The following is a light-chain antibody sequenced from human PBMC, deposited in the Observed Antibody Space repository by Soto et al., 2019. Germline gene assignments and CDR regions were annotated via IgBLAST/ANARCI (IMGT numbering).Light chain of an antibody. CDR3: ETWDTNTRV. J-gene: IGLJ3*02. CDR1: SGHSSYI. Sequence: QPVLTQSSSASASLGSSVKLTCTLSSGHSSYIIAWHQQQPGKAPRYLMKLEGSGTYNKGSGVPDRFSGSSSGADRYLTISNLQSEDEADYYCETWDTNTRVFGGGTKLPS. V-gene: IGLV4-60*03. CDR2: LEGSGTY.